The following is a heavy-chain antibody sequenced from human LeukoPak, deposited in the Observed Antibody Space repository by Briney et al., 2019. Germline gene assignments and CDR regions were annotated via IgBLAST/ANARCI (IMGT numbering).Heavy chain of an antibody. CDR2: MKQDGREK. J-gene: IGHJ3*02. D-gene: IGHD6-19*01. CDR3: ARGGGSGRWGSAFDM. Sequence: PGGSLRLSCATSGFTSTAYWISWVRQAPGKGLEWVANMKQDGREKYYVDSVKGRFTISRDNAKNSLYLQMNSLRDEDTAVYYCARGGGSGRWGSAFDMWGQGTMVTVSS. V-gene: IGHV3-7*02. CDR1: GFTSTAYW.